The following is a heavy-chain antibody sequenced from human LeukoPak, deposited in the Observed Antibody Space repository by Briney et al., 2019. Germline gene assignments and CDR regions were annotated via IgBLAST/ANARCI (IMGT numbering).Heavy chain of an antibody. CDR2: LSGSGITT. CDR1: GFTFSNSA. J-gene: IGHJ4*02. Sequence: GGSLRLSCAASGFTFSNSAMSWVRQAPGKGLEWVSTLSGSGITTYYADSVKGRLTISRDNSKNTLYVQMNSLRAEDTAVYYCASHSSPTYWGQGTLVPVSS. CDR3: ASHSSPTY. V-gene: IGHV3-23*01. D-gene: IGHD6-13*01.